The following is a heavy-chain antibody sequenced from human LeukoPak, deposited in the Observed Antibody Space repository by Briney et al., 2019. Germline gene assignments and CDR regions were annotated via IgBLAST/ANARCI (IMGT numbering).Heavy chain of an antibody. CDR1: GYTFTSYD. CDR2: MNPNSGNP. V-gene: IGHV1-8*01. J-gene: IGHJ6*03. Sequence: ASVKVSCKASGYTFTSYDINWVRQATGQGLEWMGWMNPNSGNPGYAQKFQGRVTMTRNTSISTAYMELSSLRSEDTAVYYCARGSRGRRYYYYYMDVWGKGTTVTVSS. CDR3: ARGSRGRRYYYYYMDV.